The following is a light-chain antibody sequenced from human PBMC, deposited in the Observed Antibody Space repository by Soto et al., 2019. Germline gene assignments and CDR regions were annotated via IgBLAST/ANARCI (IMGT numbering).Light chain of an antibody. V-gene: IGKV3-11*01. J-gene: IGKJ1*01. CDR1: QSVSSY. Sequence: EIVLTQSPATLSLSPGERATLSCRASQSVSSYLAWYQQKPGQAPRLLIYDASNRATGIPARFSGSGSGTDFTLTISSLEPEDFAVYYCQQRINWPPTFGRGTKV. CDR2: DAS. CDR3: QQRINWPPT.